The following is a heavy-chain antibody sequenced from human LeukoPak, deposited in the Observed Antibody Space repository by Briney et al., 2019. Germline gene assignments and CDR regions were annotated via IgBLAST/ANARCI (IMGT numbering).Heavy chain of an antibody. V-gene: IGHV3-21*06. CDR1: GFTFSNYG. Sequence: GGSLRLSCAASGFTFSNYGMNWVRQAPGKGLEWVSSISTSSTYIFYADSVKGRFTISRDNAKNSLYLQMNSLRAEDTAVYYCAKAPPTPQGVVPAVIPTKNTCFAPGGKEPLVPVSS. D-gene: IGHD2-2*02. J-gene: IGHJ5*02. CDR2: ISTSSTYI. CDR3: AKAPPTPQGVVPAVIPTKNTCFAP.